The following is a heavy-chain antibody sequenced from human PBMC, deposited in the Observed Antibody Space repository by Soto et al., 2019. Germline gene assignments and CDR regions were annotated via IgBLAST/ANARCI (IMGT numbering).Heavy chain of an antibody. CDR2: IYWDDDK. D-gene: IGHD4-17*01. V-gene: IGHV2-5*02. J-gene: IGHJ3*01. Sequence: QITLKESGPPLVKPTQTLTLTCTFSGFSLSTSGVGVGWIRQPPGKALEWLTVIYWDDDKRSSPSLKSRLIITKDTSKNQVVLTMTNMDPVDTATYYCAHSTDDAFDVWGQGTMVTVSS. CDR3: AHSTDDAFDV. CDR1: GFSLSTSGVG.